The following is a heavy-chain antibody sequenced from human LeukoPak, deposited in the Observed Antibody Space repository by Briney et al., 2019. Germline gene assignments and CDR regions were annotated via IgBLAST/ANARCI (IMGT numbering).Heavy chain of an antibody. CDR2: ISSSSSYI. D-gene: IGHD3-10*01. J-gene: IGHJ4*02. V-gene: IGHV3-21*01. Sequence: GGSLRLSCAASGFTFSSYSMNWVRQAPGKGLEWVSSISSSSSYIYYADSVKGRFTISRVNAKNSLYLQMNSLRAEDTAVYYCARGTMVRGVRPFDYWGQGTLVTVSS. CDR3: ARGTMVRGVRPFDY. CDR1: GFTFSSYS.